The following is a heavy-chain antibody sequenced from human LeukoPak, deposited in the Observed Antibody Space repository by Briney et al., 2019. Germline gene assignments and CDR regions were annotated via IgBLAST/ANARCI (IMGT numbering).Heavy chain of an antibody. CDR1: GGSISSYY. J-gene: IGHJ4*02. CDR2: IYYSGST. CDR3: GRGASGYSYG. V-gene: IGHV4-59*01. Sequence: SETLSLTCTASGGSISSYYRSWIRQPTGEGLEWIGSIYYSGSTNYHPSLKSRVTISIDTSKNQFSLNLSYLTAEDTAVYYCGRGASGYSYGWGQGTLVTVSS. D-gene: IGHD5-18*01.